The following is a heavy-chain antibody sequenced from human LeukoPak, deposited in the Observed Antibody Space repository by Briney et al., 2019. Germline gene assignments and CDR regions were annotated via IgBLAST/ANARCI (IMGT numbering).Heavy chain of an antibody. CDR2: IYYSGST. Sequence: SETLSLTCTVSGGSISNYYWNWIRQPPGKGLEWIGYIYYSGSTNYNPSLKSRVTISVDTSKNQSSLKLSSATAADTAVYYCARAGARYSSGWYWFDPWGQGTLVTVSS. CDR3: ARAGARYSSGWYWFDP. J-gene: IGHJ5*02. CDR1: GGSISNYY. D-gene: IGHD6-19*01. V-gene: IGHV4-59*01.